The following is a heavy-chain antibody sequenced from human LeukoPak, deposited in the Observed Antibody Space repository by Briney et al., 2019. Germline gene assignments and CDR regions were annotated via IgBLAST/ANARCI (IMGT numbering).Heavy chain of an antibody. J-gene: IGHJ5*02. D-gene: IGHD2-2*01. V-gene: IGHV3-21*01. Sequence: GGSLRLSCATSGFTFSSYSMNWVRQAPGKGLEWVSSISSSSSYLYYADSVKGRFTISRDNAKNSLYLQMNSLRAEDTAVYYCARDVHQGWFDPWGQGTLVTVSS. CDR2: ISSSSSYL. CDR1: GFTFSSYS. CDR3: ARDVHQGWFDP.